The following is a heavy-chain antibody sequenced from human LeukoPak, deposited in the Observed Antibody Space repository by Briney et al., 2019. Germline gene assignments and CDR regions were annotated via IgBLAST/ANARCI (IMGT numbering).Heavy chain of an antibody. J-gene: IGHJ4*02. CDR1: GFPFSRYA. V-gene: IGHV3-30*07. Sequence: PGGPLTLLCAVSGFPFSRYAVLGVRQATEKALEWVAIIACGGSNKDDADTVKGRFTIARDNSKNQLYLQMNSLRAEDTAVYYCAKGRVQLLTHPDYWGQGTLVTVSS. D-gene: IGHD2-2*01. CDR2: IACGGSNK. CDR3: AKGRVQLLTHPDY.